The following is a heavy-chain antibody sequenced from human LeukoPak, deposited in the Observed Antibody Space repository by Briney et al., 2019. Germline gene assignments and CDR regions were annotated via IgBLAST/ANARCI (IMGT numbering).Heavy chain of an antibody. CDR3: ARGDYDFWSGYYYY. V-gene: IGHV1-69*13. D-gene: IGHD3-3*01. CDR2: IIPIFGTA. J-gene: IGHJ4*02. Sequence: SVKVSCKASGGTFSSYAISWVRQAPGQGLEWMGGIIPIFGTANYAQKFRGRVTITADESTSTAYMELSSLRSEDTAVYYCARGDYDFWSGYYYYWGQGTLVTVSS. CDR1: GGTFSSYA.